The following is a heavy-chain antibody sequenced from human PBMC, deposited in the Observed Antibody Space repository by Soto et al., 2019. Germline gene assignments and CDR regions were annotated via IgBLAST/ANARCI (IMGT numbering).Heavy chain of an antibody. CDR3: TGLGYCSGGSCPRGQYNWFDP. Sequence: EVQLVESGGGLVKPGGSLRLSCAASGFTFSNAWMSWVRQAPGKGLEWVGRIKSKTDGGTTDYAAPVKGRFTISRDDSKNTLYLQMNSLKTEDTAVYYCTGLGYCSGGSCPRGQYNWFDPWGQGTLVTVSS. J-gene: IGHJ5*02. CDR1: GFTFSNAW. V-gene: IGHV3-15*01. D-gene: IGHD2-15*01. CDR2: IKSKTDGGTT.